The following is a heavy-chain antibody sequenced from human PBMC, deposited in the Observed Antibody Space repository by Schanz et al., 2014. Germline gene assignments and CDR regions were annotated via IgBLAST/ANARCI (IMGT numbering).Heavy chain of an antibody. Sequence: QVHLVQSGAEVKKPGASVKVSCKASGYTFTTYGITWVRQAPGQGLEWMGWISANNGKTQYAEKVQGRVTMTADTSTSTAYMELRSLRSDDTAVYYCARGGDYIVVLVAVTREYYYHAMDVWGQGTTVTVSS. V-gene: IGHV1-18*04. CDR2: ISANNGKT. CDR1: GYTFTTYG. D-gene: IGHD2-15*01. J-gene: IGHJ6*02. CDR3: ARGGDYIVVLVAVTREYYYHAMDV.